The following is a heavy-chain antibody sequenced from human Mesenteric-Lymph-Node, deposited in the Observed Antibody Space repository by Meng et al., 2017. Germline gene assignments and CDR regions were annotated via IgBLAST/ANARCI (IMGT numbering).Heavy chain of an antibody. CDR2: INWNGGST. J-gene: IGHJ4*02. V-gene: IGHV3-20*01. CDR1: GFTFDDYG. CDR3: ARSRDYYDSSGYQGYYFDY. Sequence: GGSLRLSCAASGFTFDDYGMSWVRQAPGKGLEWVSGINWNGGSTGYADSVKGRFTISRDNAKNSLYLQMNSLRAEDTALYHCARSRDYYDSSGYQGYYFDYWGQGTLVTVSS. D-gene: IGHD3-22*01.